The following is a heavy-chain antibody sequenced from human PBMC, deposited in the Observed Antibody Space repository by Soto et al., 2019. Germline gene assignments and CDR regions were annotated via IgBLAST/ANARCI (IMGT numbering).Heavy chain of an antibody. V-gene: IGHV1-18*04. CDR1: GYTFTSYG. CDR3: ARGSNIAAAGFNWFDP. D-gene: IGHD6-13*01. Sequence: GASVKVSCKTSGYTFTSYGISWVRQAPGQGLEWMGWISAYNGNTNYAQKLPGRVTMTTDTSTSTAYLELRSLRSDDTAVYYCARGSNIAAAGFNWFDPWGQGTLVTVSS. J-gene: IGHJ5*02. CDR2: ISAYNGNT.